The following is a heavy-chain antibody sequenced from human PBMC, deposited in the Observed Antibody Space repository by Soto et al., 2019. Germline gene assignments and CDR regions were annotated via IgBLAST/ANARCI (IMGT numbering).Heavy chain of an antibody. J-gene: IGHJ5*02. V-gene: IGHV4-34*01. CDR1: GGSFSGYY. Sequence: PETLSLTYAVYGGSFSGYYWSWIRQPPGKGLEWIGEINHSGSTNYNPSLKSRVTISVDTSKNQFSLKLSSVTAADTAVYYCAPFRLAVAGTQFPGSWAPGTLVTVSA. CDR2: INHSGST. D-gene: IGHD6-19*01. CDR3: APFRLAVAGTQFPGS.